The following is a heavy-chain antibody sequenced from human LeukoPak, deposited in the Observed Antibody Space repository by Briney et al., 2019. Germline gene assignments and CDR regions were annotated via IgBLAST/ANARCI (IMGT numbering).Heavy chain of an antibody. CDR2: INPNSGGT. Sequence: ASVTVSCKASGYTFTGYYMHWVRQAPGQGLEWMGRINPNSGGTNYAQKFQGRVTMTRDTSISTAYMELSRLRSDDTAVYYCARDLKNTAMVHYYYYGMDVWGQGTTVTVSS. J-gene: IGHJ6*02. CDR1: GYTFTGYY. D-gene: IGHD5-18*01. CDR3: ARDLKNTAMVHYYYYGMDV. V-gene: IGHV1-2*06.